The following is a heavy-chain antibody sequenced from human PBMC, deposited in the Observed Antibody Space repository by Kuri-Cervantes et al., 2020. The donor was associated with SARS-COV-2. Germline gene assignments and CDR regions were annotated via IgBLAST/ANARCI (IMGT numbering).Heavy chain of an antibody. CDR2: ISSSSSYI. V-gene: IGHV3-21*01. J-gene: IGHJ4*02. CDR3: ARDGALFYPLDY. Sequence: GGSLRLSCAASGFTFSSYSMNWVRQAPGKGLEWVSSISSSSSYIYYADSVKGRFTISRDNAKNSLYLQMNSLRAEDTAVYYCARDGALFYPLDYWGQGTLVTVSS. CDR1: GFTFSSYS. D-gene: IGHD1-26*01.